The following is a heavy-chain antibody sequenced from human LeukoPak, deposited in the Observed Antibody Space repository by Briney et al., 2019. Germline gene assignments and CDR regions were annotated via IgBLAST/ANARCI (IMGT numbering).Heavy chain of an antibody. D-gene: IGHD1-14*01. J-gene: IGHJ4*02. CDR2: VYVSGST. V-gene: IGHV4-61*02. Sequence: SQTLSLTCTVSGASINSGTYYWSWIRQPAGKGLEWLGRVYVSGSTNYNPSLKSRVTISVDTSKNQFYLKLTSVTAADTAVYYCAGAPTINRDYFDYWGQGTLVTVSS. CDR3: AGAPTINRDYFDY. CDR1: GASINSGTYY.